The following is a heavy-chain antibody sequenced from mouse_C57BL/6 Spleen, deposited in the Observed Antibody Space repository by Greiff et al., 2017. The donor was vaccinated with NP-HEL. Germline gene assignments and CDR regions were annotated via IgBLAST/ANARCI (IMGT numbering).Heavy chain of an antibody. CDR2: IYPGDGDT. J-gene: IGHJ2*01. D-gene: IGHD1-1*01. CDR3: ARNYYGSSGS. Sequence: VQLQQSGPELVKPGASVKISCKASGYAFSSSWMNWVKQRPGKGLEWIGRIYPGDGDTNYNGKFKGKATLTADKSSSTAYMQLSSLTSEDSAVYFCARNYYGSSGSWGQGTTLTVSS. CDR1: GYAFSSSW. V-gene: IGHV1-82*01.